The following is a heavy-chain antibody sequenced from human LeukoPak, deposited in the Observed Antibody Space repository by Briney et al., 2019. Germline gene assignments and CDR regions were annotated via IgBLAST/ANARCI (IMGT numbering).Heavy chain of an antibody. CDR3: ARGWGQHLRNTGWYFEL. CDR1: GGTFSSYA. Sequence: SVKVSCKASGGTFSSYAISWVRQAPGQGLEWMGGIIPIFGTANYAQKFQGRVTITTDESTSTAYMELSSLRSEDTAVYYCARGWGQHLRNTGWYFELWGRGTLVTVSS. V-gene: IGHV1-69*05. J-gene: IGHJ2*01. CDR2: IIPIFGTA. D-gene: IGHD3-16*01.